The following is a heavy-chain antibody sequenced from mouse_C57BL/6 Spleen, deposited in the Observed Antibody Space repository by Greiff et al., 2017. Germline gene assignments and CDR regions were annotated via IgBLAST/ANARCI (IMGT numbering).Heavy chain of an antibody. J-gene: IGHJ1*03. Sequence: QVQLQQPGAELVKPGASVKLSCKASGYTFTSYWMHWVKQRPGQGLEWIGMIHPNSGSTNYNEKFKSKATLTVDKSSSTAYMQLSRLTSEDSAVYFCVRATSYAEGCFDVWGTGTPVTVSS. CDR3: VRATSYAEGCFDV. CDR1: GYTFTSYW. CDR2: IHPNSGST. V-gene: IGHV1-64*01. D-gene: IGHD1-1*01.